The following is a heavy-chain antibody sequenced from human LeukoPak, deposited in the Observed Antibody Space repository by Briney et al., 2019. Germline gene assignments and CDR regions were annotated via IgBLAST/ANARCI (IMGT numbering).Heavy chain of an antibody. J-gene: IGHJ4*02. D-gene: IGHD2-2*02. V-gene: IGHV3-21*01. Sequence: GGSLRPSCAASGFTFSSYSMNWVRQAPGKGLEWVSSISSSSSYIYYADSVKGRFTISRDNAKNPLYLQMNSLRAEDTAVYYCARDPGSHIVVVPAALQDDWGQGTLVTVSS. CDR3: ARDPGSHIVVVPAALQDD. CDR2: ISSSSSYI. CDR1: GFTFSSYS.